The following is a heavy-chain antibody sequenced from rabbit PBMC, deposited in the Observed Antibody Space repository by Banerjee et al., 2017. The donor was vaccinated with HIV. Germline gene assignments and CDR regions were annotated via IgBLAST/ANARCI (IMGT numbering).Heavy chain of an antibody. CDR3: ARSYGGKAITSLNL. Sequence: QEQLVESGGGLVQPEGSLTLTCTASGFSFSSTYWLCWVRQAPGRGLEWIGCVNTGNSAATYYASRAKGRFSISKTSSTTVTLQMTSLTAADTATYFCARSYGGKAITSLNLWGPGTLVTVS. CDR2: VNTGNSAAT. V-gene: IGHV1S45*01. D-gene: IGHD6-1*01. CDR1: GFSFSSTYW. J-gene: IGHJ4*01.